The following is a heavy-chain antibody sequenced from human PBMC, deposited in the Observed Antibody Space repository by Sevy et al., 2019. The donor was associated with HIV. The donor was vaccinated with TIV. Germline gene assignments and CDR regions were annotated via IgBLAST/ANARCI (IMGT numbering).Heavy chain of an antibody. D-gene: IGHD3-3*01. CDR3: ARDLERITIFGVVITITYYGMDV. CDR2: ISSSSSTI. Sequence: GGSLRLSCAASGFTFSSYSMNWVRQAPGKGLEWVSYISSSSSTIYYADSVKGRFTISRDNAKNLLYLQMNSLRDEDTAVYYCARDLERITIFGVVITITYYGMDVWGQGTTVTVSS. V-gene: IGHV3-48*02. J-gene: IGHJ6*02. CDR1: GFTFSSYS.